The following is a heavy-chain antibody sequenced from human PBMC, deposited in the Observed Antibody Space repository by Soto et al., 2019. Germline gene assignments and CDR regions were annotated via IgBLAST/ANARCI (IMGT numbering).Heavy chain of an antibody. J-gene: IGHJ5*02. Sequence: QVQLVESGGGVVQPGRSLRLSCAASGFTFSSYAMHWVRQAPGKGLEWVAVISYDGSNKYYADSVKGRFTISRDNSKNTLYLQMNSLRAEDTAVYYCARAWGCYGGNSGGCWFDPWGQGTLVTVSS. D-gene: IGHD4-17*01. CDR1: GFTFSSYA. CDR3: ARAWGCYGGNSGGCWFDP. V-gene: IGHV3-30-3*01. CDR2: ISYDGSNK.